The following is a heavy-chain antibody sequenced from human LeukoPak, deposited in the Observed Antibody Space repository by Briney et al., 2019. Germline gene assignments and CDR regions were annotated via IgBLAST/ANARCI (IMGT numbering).Heavy chain of an antibody. D-gene: IGHD2-2*01. J-gene: IGHJ5*01. V-gene: IGHV3-23*01. CDR2: IGSDGTAI. Sequence: PGGSLRLYCAASGFTFKSYAMSWVRQAPGKGLEWVSAIGSDGTAIQYADSVKGRFTISKDNSKNTLYLQMNSLRVEDTAVYYCAKPGLTVPGTRWFDSWRPGIPVTVSS. CDR1: GFTFKSYA. CDR3: AKPGLTVPGTRWFDS.